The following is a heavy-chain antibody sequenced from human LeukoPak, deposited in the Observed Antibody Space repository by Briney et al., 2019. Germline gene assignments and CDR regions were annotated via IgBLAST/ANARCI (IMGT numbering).Heavy chain of an antibody. CDR1: DFTVNNVW. CDR3: TTSKMGVGSFDY. J-gene: IGHJ4*02. D-gene: IGHD1-26*01. CDR2: IKSKIDGGTT. Sequence: GGSLRLSCAASDFTVNNVWMNWVRQAPGKGLEWVGRIKSKIDGGTTDHAAPVKGRFSISRDESKNTLYLQMNSLKTEDTAVYYCTTSKMGVGSFDYWGQGTLVTVSS. V-gene: IGHV3-15*07.